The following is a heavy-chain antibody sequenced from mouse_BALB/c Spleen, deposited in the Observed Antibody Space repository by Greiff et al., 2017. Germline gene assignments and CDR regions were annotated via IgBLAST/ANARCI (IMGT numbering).Heavy chain of an antibody. D-gene: IGHD1-2*01. CDR1: GFAFSSYD. CDR3: AEQGYYGPFAY. CDR2: ISSGGGST. J-gene: IGHJ3*01. V-gene: IGHV5-12-1*01. Sequence: EVQGVESGGGLVKPGGSLKLSCAASGFAFSSYDMSWVRQTPEKRLEWVAYISSGGGSTYYPDTVKGRFTISSDNAKNTLYRQMSSLKSEDTAMYYCAEQGYYGPFAYWGQGTLVTVSA.